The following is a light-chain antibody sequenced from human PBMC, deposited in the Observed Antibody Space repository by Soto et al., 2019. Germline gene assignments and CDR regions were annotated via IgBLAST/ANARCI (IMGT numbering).Light chain of an antibody. Sequence: EIVLTQSPDTLSLSPGERATLSCRASQSVSTDLAWYQQRPGQAPRLLIYDASNRATGIPARFSGSGSGTDFTLTISSLEPEDFAVYYCQQRSHWRVTFGGGTKVEIK. CDR3: QQRSHWRVT. J-gene: IGKJ4*01. CDR2: DAS. V-gene: IGKV3-11*01. CDR1: QSVSTD.